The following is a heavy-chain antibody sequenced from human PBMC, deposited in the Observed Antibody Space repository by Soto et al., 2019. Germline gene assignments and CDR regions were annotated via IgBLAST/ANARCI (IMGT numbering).Heavy chain of an antibody. CDR1: GGSISSYY. CDR3: ARQRIAVAGPYWYFDL. Sequence: QVQLQESGPGLVKPSETLSLTCTVSGGSISSYYWSWIRQPPGKGLEWIGYIYYSGSTNYNPSLKSRVTISVDTSKNQFSLKLSSVPAADTAVYYCARQRIAVAGPYWYFDLWGRGTLVTVSS. V-gene: IGHV4-59*08. J-gene: IGHJ2*01. CDR2: IYYSGST. D-gene: IGHD6-19*01.